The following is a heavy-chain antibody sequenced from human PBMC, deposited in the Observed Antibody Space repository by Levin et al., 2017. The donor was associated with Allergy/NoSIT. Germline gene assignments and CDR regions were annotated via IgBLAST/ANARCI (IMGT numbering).Heavy chain of an antibody. CDR1: GGSISSYY. J-gene: IGHJ4*02. V-gene: IGHV4-59*01. D-gene: IGHD3-10*01. CDR2: IYYSGST. Sequence: ESLKISCTVSGGSISSYYWSWIRQPPGKGLEWIGYIYYSGSTNYNPSLKSRVTISVDTSKNQFSLKLSSVTAADTAVYYCAGTSYYPSHTFDYWGQGTLVTVSS. CDR3: AGTSYYPSHTFDY.